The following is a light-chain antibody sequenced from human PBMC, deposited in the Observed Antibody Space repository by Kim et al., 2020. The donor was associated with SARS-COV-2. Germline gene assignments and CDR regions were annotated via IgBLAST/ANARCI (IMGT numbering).Light chain of an antibody. V-gene: IGKV1-5*03. J-gene: IGKJ2*01. CDR3: QQYNSYPYT. CDR1: QSISSW. CDR2: KAS. Sequence: DIQMTQSPSSLSASVGDRVTITCRASQSISSWLAWYQQKPGKAPNLLIYKASSLESGVPSRFSGSGSGTEFTLTISSLQPEDFATYYCQQYNSYPYTFGQGPKLEI.